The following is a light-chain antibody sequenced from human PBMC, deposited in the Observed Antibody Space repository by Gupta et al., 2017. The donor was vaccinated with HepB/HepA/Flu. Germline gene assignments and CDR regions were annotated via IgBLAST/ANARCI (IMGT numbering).Light chain of an antibody. Sequence: DNQITPSPSTLSASVGDRVTITCRASQSLSRWLAWYQQKAGKAPKVLIYEASTLQSGVPSRFSGSGSGTEFTLTISGLQPDDFATYYCQQYKNYPRTFGQGTKVEIK. CDR3: QQYKNYPRT. J-gene: IGKJ1*01. CDR1: QSLSRW. CDR2: EAS. V-gene: IGKV1-5*03.